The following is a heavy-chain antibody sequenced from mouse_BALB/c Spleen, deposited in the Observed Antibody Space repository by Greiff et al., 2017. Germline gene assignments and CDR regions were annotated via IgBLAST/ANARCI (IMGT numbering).Heavy chain of an antibody. CDR1: GYSITSDYA. J-gene: IGHJ4*01. V-gene: IGHV3-2*02. CDR2: ISYSGST. CDR3: ARSGLPSPMDY. Sequence: EVQVEESGPGLVKPSQSLSLTCTVTGYSITSDYAWNWIRQFPGNKLEWMGYISYSGSTSYNPSLKSRISITRDTSKNQFFLQLNSVTTEDTATYYCARSGLPSPMDYWGQGTSVTVSS. D-gene: IGHD2-2*01.